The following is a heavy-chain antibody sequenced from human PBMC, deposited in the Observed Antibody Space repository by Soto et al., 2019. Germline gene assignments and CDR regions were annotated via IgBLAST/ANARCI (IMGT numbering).Heavy chain of an antibody. D-gene: IGHD3-9*01. V-gene: IGHV3-15*07. CDR1: GFTFSNAW. CDR2: IKSKVDGGTT. Sequence: GGSLRLSCAASGFTFSNAWMNWVRQAPGKGQEWVGLIKSKVDGGTTDYAAPVKGRFTVSRDDSKNTVYLQMNSLRAEDTAVYYFARSAGYYDILTGSLHYYYGMDVWGQGTTVTVSS. J-gene: IGHJ6*02. CDR3: ARSAGYYDILTGSLHYYYGMDV.